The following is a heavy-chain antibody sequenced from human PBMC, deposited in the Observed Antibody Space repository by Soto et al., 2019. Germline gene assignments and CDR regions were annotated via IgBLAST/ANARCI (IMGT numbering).Heavy chain of an antibody. J-gene: IGHJ6*02. V-gene: IGHV5-10-1*01. CDR1: GYNFAGYW. D-gene: IGHD6-6*01. CDR2: IYPSDSYT. CDR3: ASVNYRSSSYYCYGMDV. Sequence: GESLKISCKGSGYNFAGYWIAWVRQMPGKGLELMGIIYPSDSYTNYSPSFQGHVTISADKSISTAYLQWSSLKASDTAMYYCASVNYRSSSYYCYGMDVWGQGTTVTASS.